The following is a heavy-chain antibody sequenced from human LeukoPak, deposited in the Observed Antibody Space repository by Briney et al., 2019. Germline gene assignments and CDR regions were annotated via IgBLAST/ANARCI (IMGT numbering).Heavy chain of an antibody. CDR3: GLGATYYFDY. CDR1: GLTFSSHA. CDR2: IYYSGRT. Sequence: PGGSLRLSCAASGLTFSSHAMSWVRQPPGKGLEWIGSIYYSGRTYRNPSLKSRVTISVDTSKNQFSLKLSSVTAADTAVYYCGLGATYYFDYWGQGTLVTVSS. D-gene: IGHD1-26*01. J-gene: IGHJ4*02. V-gene: IGHV4-39*01.